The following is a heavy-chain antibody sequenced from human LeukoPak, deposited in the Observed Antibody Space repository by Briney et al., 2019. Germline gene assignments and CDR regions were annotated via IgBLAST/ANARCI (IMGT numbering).Heavy chain of an antibody. J-gene: IGHJ5*02. V-gene: IGHV1-18*01. CDR1: GYTFTTYG. CDR2: ISAYNGNT. Sequence: GASVKVSCKASGYTFTTYGISWVRLAPGEGLEWMGWISAYNGNTKYTQKLQGRVTMTTDTSTSTAYMELRSLRSDDTAVYYCARSGWSIAANNNWFDPWGQGTLVTVSS. D-gene: IGHD6-6*01. CDR3: ARSGWSIAANNNWFDP.